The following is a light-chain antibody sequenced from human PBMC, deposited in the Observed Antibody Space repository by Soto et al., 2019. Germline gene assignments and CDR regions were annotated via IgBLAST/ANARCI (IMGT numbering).Light chain of an antibody. CDR1: QSISSR. J-gene: IGKJ2*01. V-gene: IGKV1-5*03. Sequence: DIQMTQSPSTLSASIGDRVTITCRASQSISSRLAWYQQKPGKAPKLLISKASYLESGVPSRFSGSGSGTEFTLTISSLQPDDFATYYCQQYNVYSLTFGQGTKLEIK. CDR2: KAS. CDR3: QQYNVYSLT.